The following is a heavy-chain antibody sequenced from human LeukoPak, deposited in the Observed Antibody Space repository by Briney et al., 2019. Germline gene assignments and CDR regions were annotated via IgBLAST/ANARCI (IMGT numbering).Heavy chain of an antibody. CDR1: GFTFSTYA. J-gene: IGHJ4*02. CDR2: ISGIDT. Sequence: GGSLRLSCAASGFTFSTYAMNWVRQAPGKGLEWVSTISGIDTFYADSVKGRFTISRDNAKNALYLQVNSLRAEDTAVYYCARGVVPAAFDYWGQGTLVTVSS. D-gene: IGHD2-2*01. CDR3: ARGVVPAAFDY. V-gene: IGHV3-21*01.